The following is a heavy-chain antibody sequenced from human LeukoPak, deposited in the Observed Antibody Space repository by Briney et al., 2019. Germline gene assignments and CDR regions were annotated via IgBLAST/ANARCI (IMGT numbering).Heavy chain of an antibody. J-gene: IGHJ4*02. CDR3: TRSPRYDSSGYSPFDY. V-gene: IGHV3-49*03. D-gene: IGHD3-22*01. CDR2: IRSKAYGGTT. Sequence: PGGSLRLSCTASGFTFGDYAMSWFRQAPGEGLEWVGFIRSKAYGGTTEYAASVKGRFTISRDDSKSIAYLQMNSLKTEDTAVYYCTRSPRYDSSGYSPFDYWGQGTLVTVAS. CDR1: GFTFGDYA.